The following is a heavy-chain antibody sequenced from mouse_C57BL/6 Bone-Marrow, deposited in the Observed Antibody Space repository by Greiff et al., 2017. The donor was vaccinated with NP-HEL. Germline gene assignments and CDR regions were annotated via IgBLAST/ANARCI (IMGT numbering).Heavy chain of an antibody. V-gene: IGHV14-4*01. Sequence: EVNVVESGAELVRPGASVKLSCTASGFNIKDDYMHWVKQRPEQGLEWIGWIDPENGDTEYASKFQGKATITADTSSNTAYLQLSSLTSEDTAVYYCTTKTAQATSWFAYWGQGTLVTVSA. CDR1: GFNIKDDY. CDR2: IDPENGDT. CDR3: TTKTAQATSWFAY. J-gene: IGHJ3*01. D-gene: IGHD3-2*02.